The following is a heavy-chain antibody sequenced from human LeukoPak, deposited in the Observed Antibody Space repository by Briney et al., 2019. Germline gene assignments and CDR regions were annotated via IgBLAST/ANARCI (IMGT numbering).Heavy chain of an antibody. CDR3: AKNHPKYYYYGMDV. V-gene: IGHV4-59*01. D-gene: IGHD1-14*01. CDR1: GVSISSYY. CDR2: IYYSGST. Sequence: TSETLSLTCTVSGVSISSYYWSWIRQPPGKGLEWIGFIYYSGSTNYNPSLKSRVTISVDTSKNQFSLKLSSVTAADTAVYYCAKNHPKYYYYGMDVWGQGTTVTVSS. J-gene: IGHJ6*02.